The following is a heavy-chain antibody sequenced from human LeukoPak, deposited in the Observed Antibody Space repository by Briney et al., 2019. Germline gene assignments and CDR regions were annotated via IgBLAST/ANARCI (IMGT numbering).Heavy chain of an antibody. CDR1: GYTFTSYG. Sequence: GASVKVSCKASGYTFTSYGISWVRQAPGQGLEWMGWISAYNGNTNYAQKLQGRVTITADKSTSTAYMELSSLRSEDTAVYYCARGQSKWVYWGQGTLVTVSS. CDR3: ARGQSKWVY. V-gene: IGHV1-18*01. D-gene: IGHD2-8*01. CDR2: ISAYNGNT. J-gene: IGHJ4*02.